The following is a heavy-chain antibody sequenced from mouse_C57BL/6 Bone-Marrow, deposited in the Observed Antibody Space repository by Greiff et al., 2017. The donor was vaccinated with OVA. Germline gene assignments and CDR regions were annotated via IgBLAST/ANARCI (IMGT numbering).Heavy chain of an antibody. CDR2: IYPSDSET. V-gene: IGHV1-61*01. J-gene: IGHJ3*01. Sequence: VKLMESGAELVRPGSSVKLSCKASGYTFTSYWMDWVKQRPGQGLEWIGNIYPSDSETHYNQKFKDKATLTVDKSYSTAYMQLSSLTSEDSAVYYCARDEGNYVGFAYGGQGTLVTVSA. CDR3: ARDEGNYVGFAY. D-gene: IGHD2-1*01. CDR1: GYTFTSYW.